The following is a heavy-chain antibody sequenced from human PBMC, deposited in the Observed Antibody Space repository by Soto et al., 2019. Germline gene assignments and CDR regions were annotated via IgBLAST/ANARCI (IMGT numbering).Heavy chain of an antibody. V-gene: IGHV1-18*01. D-gene: IGHD5-18*01. Sequence: GASVKVSCKASGYTFTSYDINWVRQATGQGLEWMGWMNPNSGNTNYAQKLQGRVTMTTDTSTSTAYMELRSLRSDDTAVYYCAREVDTAIDYWGQGTLVTVSS. CDR1: GYTFTSYD. CDR3: AREVDTAIDY. J-gene: IGHJ4*02. CDR2: MNPNSGNT.